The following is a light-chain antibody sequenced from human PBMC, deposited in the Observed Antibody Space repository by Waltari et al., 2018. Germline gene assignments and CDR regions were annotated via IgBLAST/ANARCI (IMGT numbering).Light chain of an antibody. Sequence: EIVMTQSPVTLSVSPGEAATLPCRANRAIANNLAWYQQKPGQPLRLLIYDASTRATGIPARFSGSWSGAEFTLTITSLQSEDSAVYFCQQFNTGYSFGQGTKLEIK. CDR1: RAIANN. J-gene: IGKJ2*01. V-gene: IGKV3-15*01. CDR3: QQFNTGYS. CDR2: DAS.